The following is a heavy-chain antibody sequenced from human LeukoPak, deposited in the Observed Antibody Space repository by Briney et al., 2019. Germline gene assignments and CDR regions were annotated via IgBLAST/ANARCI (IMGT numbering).Heavy chain of an antibody. CDR3: ARRYYYYMDV. V-gene: IGHV3-66*02. J-gene: IGHJ6*03. CDR2: FYSGCST. CDR1: GFTASSNY. Sequence: PGGSLRLSCAASGFTASSNYMSWVRQAPGKGLEWVSVFYSGCSTYYADSVKGRFTISRDNSKNTLYLQMNSLRAEDTAVYYCARRYYYYMDVWGKGTTVTVSS.